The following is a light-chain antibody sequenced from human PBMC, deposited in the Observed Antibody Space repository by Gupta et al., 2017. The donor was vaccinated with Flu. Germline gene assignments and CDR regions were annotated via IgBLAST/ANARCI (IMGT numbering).Light chain of an antibody. CDR2: EVS. J-gene: IGLJ2*01. Sequence: QSALTQPASVSGSPGQSITISCTGTRSDVGGYNYVSWYQQPPAQAPKLMIYEVSNRPSGVADRFSASKSGTTASLTIPGLQAEAEADYYCPSETSSSNPVVFGGGTKLTVL. CDR3: PSETSSSNPVV. CDR1: RSDVGGYNY. V-gene: IGLV2-14*01.